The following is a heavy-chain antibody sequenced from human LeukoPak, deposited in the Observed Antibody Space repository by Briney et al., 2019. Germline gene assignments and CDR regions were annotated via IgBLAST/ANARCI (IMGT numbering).Heavy chain of an antibody. J-gene: IGHJ6*02. V-gene: IGHV4-4*07. CDR1: GGSISSYY. CDR2: IYTSGST. CDR3: ARDITYYDFWSGYPRGPSYYYSYGMDV. D-gene: IGHD3-3*01. Sequence: PSETLSLTCTVSGGSISSYYWSWIRQPAGKGLEWIGRIYTSGSTNYNPSLKSRATMSVDTSKNQFSLKLSSVTAADTAVYYCARDITYYDFWSGYPRGPSYYYSYGMDVWGQGTTVTVSS.